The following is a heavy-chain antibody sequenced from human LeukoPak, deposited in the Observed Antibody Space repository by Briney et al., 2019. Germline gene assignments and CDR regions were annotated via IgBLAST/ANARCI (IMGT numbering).Heavy chain of an antibody. Sequence: GGSLRLSCAASGFTFSSYGMHWVRQAPGKGLEWVAFIRYDGSNKYYADSVRGRFTIPRDNSKNTLYLQMNSLRAEDTAVYYCAKDFIAAGDYWGQGTLVTVSS. V-gene: IGHV3-30*02. D-gene: IGHD6-13*01. CDR3: AKDFIAAGDY. CDR2: IRYDGSNK. J-gene: IGHJ4*02. CDR1: GFTFSSYG.